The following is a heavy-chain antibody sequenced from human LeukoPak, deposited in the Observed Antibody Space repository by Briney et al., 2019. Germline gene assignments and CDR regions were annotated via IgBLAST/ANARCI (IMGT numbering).Heavy chain of an antibody. CDR2: INPDSGGT. V-gene: IGHV1-2*02. J-gene: IGHJ6*02. D-gene: IGHD4-17*01. CDR1: GYTFTGYY. CDR3: ARDFGDYGDYGYYYFHGMDV. Sequence: ASVKVSCKASGYTFTGYYMHWVRQAPGQGLEWMGWINPDSGGTNIGQKFQGRVTMTRDTSISTVHMELSRLRSDDTAVYYCARDFGDYGDYGYYYFHGMDVWGQGTMVTVSS.